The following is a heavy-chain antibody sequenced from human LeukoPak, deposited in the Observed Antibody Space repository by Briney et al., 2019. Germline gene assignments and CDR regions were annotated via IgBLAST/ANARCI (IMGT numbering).Heavy chain of an antibody. D-gene: IGHD6-19*01. CDR1: GFTFSDYN. Sequence: HPGGSLRLSCAASGFTFSDYNMSWVRQAPGKGLEWVSGISGSGSDGSTYYADSVKGRFTISRDNSKNTLYLQMNSLRAEDTAVYYCAKFSSGWYRDAFDIWGQGTMVTVSS. CDR3: AKFSSGWYRDAFDI. V-gene: IGHV3-23*01. CDR2: ISGSGSDGST. J-gene: IGHJ3*02.